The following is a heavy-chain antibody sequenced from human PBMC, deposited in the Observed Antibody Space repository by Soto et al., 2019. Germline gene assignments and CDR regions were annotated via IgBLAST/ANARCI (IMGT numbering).Heavy chain of an antibody. CDR3: ARGGGLIYDSSGYYLGY. V-gene: IGHV1-46*01. D-gene: IGHD3-22*01. CDR2: INPSGGST. Sequence: ASVEVSCKASGYTFTSYYMHWVRQAPGQGLEWMGIINPSGGSTSYAQKFQGRVTMTRDTSTSTVYMELSSLRSEDTAVYYCARGGGLIYDSSGYYLGYWGQGTLVTVSS. CDR1: GYTFTSYY. J-gene: IGHJ4*02.